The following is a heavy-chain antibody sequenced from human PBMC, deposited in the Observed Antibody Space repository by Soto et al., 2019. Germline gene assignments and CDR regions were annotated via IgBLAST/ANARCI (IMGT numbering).Heavy chain of an antibody. CDR1: NASITSSGYY. CDR2: IDHSGST. V-gene: IGHV4-31*03. Sequence: QVQLQESGPRLMEASQTLSLTCTVSNASITSSGYYWSWVRQPPGKRLEWIGYIDHSGSTFYSPSLQSRLTMSVDTSKNQFSLTLRSVTAADTAVYHCARMSGTYYVPDYWGQGTLVTVSS. D-gene: IGHD1-26*01. J-gene: IGHJ4*02. CDR3: ARMSGTYYVPDY.